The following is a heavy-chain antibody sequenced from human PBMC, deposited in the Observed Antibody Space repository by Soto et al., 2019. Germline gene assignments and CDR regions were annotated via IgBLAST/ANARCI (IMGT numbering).Heavy chain of an antibody. V-gene: IGHV3-33*08. J-gene: IGHJ4*02. Sequence: VQLLESGGGLVQPGGSLRLSCAASGFTFSSYGMHWVRQAPGKGLEWVAVIGYDGSDRYYADSVKGRFTISRDNSKNTLFLQMNSLRAEDTAVYYCARDFESTFDYWGQGTLVTVSS. D-gene: IGHD3-9*01. CDR3: ARDFESTFDY. CDR1: GFTFSSYG. CDR2: IGYDGSDR.